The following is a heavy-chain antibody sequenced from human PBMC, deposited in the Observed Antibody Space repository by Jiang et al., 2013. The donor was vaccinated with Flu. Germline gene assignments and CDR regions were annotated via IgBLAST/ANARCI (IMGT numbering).Heavy chain of an antibody. CDR3: ARGRGVVATIDNWFDP. D-gene: IGHD5-24*01. CDR2: INAGNGNT. Sequence: GAEVKKPGASVKVSCKASGYSFTNYGAHWMRQAPGQRLEWMGWINAGNGNTKYSEKFQGRVTISRDTSASTAYMELSSLRSEDTAVYYCARGRGVVATIDNWFDPWGQGTLVTVSS. J-gene: IGHJ5*02. V-gene: IGHV1-3*01. CDR1: GYSFTNYG.